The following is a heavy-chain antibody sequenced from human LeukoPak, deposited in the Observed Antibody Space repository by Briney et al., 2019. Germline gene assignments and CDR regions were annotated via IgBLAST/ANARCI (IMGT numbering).Heavy chain of an antibody. CDR3: AKTVVDFWNPRGEYYGMDV. J-gene: IGHJ6*02. CDR1: GFTFSNYW. Sequence: GGSLRLSCVASGFTFSNYWMHWVRQPPGKGLVWVSRIYVDGRTTNYADSVKGRFIISRDNSKNTLYLQMNSLRAEDTAEYYCAKTVVDFWNPRGEYYGMDVWGQGTTVTVSS. CDR2: IYVDGRTT. D-gene: IGHD3-3*01. V-gene: IGHV3-74*01.